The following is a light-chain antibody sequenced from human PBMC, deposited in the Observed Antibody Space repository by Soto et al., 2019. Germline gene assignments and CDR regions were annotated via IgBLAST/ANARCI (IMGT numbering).Light chain of an antibody. CDR2: EVS. CDR1: SSDVGGYNY. J-gene: IGLJ1*01. CDR3: QSFDRTLIGSV. Sequence: QSVLTQPPSASGSPGQSVTISCTGTSSDVGGYNYVSWYQQHPGKAPKLMIYEVSKRPSGVPDRFSGSKSGNTASLTVSGLQAEDEADYYCQSFDRTLIGSVFGTGTKVTVL. V-gene: IGLV2-8*01.